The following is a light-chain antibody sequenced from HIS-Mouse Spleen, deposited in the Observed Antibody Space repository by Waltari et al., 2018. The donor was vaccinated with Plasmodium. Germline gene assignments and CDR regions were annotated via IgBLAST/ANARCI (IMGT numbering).Light chain of an antibody. J-gene: IGKJ3*01. CDR3: QQYNNWSFT. CDR1: QSVSSN. Sequence: EIVITQSPATLSVSPGERATLSCRASQSVSSNLDWYQQKPGQAPRLLIYGASTRATGIPARFSGSGSGTEFTLTISSLQSEDFAVYYCQQYNNWSFTFGPGTKVDIK. CDR2: GAS. V-gene: IGKV3-15*01.